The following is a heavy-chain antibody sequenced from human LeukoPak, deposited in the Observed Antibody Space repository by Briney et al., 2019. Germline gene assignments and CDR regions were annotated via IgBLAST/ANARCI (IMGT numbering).Heavy chain of an antibody. V-gene: IGHV3-66*01. CDR1: RFTFSSYA. CDR2: IYSGGST. J-gene: IGHJ6*03. Sequence: GGSLRLSCAASRFTFSSYAMSWVRQAPGKGLEWVSVIYSGGSTYYADSVKGRFTISRDNSKNTLYLQMNSLRAEDTAVYYCARDPMDVWGKGTTVTISS. CDR3: ARDPMDV.